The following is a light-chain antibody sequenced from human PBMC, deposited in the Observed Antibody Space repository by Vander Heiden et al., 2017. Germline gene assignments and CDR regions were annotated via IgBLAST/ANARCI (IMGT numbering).Light chain of an antibody. CDR3: QQYNNSPPWT. J-gene: IGKJ1*01. CDR2: GAS. CDR1: QSVGSN. V-gene: IGKV3-15*01. Sequence: DIVMTQSPATLSVSPGERATLSCRASQSVGSNLAWYQQRPGQGPRLLIHGASTRDTGIPARFSGSGSGTDFTLTISSLQSEDFAVYYCQQYNNSPPWTFGQGTKVDIK.